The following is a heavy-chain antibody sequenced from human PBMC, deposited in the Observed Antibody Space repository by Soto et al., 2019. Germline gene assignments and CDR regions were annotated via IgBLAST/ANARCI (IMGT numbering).Heavy chain of an antibody. CDR3: AHLALGYCNDTTCSAH. CDR1: GDSFNGYY. Sequence: QVRLQQWGAGLLKPSETLSLTCAFYGDSFNGYYWSWIRQPPGQGLEWIGEINHTGSTNYNPSLKSRLTISVDASMRQFSLKLRSVTAADTAVYYCAHLALGYCNDTTCSAHWGKGTPVTVSS. V-gene: IGHV4-34*01. D-gene: IGHD2-15*01. CDR2: INHTGST. J-gene: IGHJ4*02.